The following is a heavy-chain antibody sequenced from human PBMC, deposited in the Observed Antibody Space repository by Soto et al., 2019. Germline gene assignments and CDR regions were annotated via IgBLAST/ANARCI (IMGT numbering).Heavy chain of an antibody. D-gene: IGHD3-10*01. J-gene: IGHJ4*02. V-gene: IGHV4-39*01. CDR1: GGSISSSSYY. Sequence: QLQLQESGPGLVKPSETLSLTCTVSGGSISSSSYYWGWIRQPPGKGLEWIGRIYYSGSTYYNPSLKNRVTISVDTSKNPFSLKLSSVTAADTAVYYCARRGSGSYSDYWGQGTLVTVSS. CDR2: IYYSGST. CDR3: ARRGSGSYSDY.